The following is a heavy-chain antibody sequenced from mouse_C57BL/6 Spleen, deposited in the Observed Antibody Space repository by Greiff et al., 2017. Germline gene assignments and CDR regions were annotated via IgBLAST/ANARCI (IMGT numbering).Heavy chain of an antibody. J-gene: IGHJ2*01. Sequence: VQRVESGAELARPGASVKMSCKASGYTFTSYTMHWVKQRPGQGLEWIGYINPSSGYTKYNQKFKDKATLTADKSSSTAYMQLSSLTSEDSAVYYCARSTVGVYFDYWGQGTTRTVSS. V-gene: IGHV1-4*01. CDR2: INPSSGYT. D-gene: IGHD1-1*01. CDR3: ARSTVGVYFDY. CDR1: GYTFTSYT.